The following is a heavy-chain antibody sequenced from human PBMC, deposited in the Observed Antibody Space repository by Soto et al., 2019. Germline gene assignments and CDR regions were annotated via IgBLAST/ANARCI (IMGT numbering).Heavy chain of an antibody. V-gene: IGHV1-69*12. CDR3: ASGIQLWLRRINNGYSG. CDR1: GGTFSTYA. J-gene: IGHJ4*02. D-gene: IGHD5-18*01. CDR2: IIPMFGTA. Sequence: QVQLVQSGAAVKKPESSVKVSCKAPGGTFSTYAISWVRQAPGQGLEWMGGIIPMFGTANYAQRFQDRVTITADESTNIAYMELSSLRSEDTAVYFCASGIQLWLRRINNGYSGWGQGTLVTVSS.